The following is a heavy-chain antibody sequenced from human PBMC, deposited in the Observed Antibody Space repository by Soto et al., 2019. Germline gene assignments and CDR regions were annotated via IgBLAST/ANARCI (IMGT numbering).Heavy chain of an antibody. CDR3: ASIRYCSSTXXXXXXRXHNAIDV. CDR2: IDPSDSYT. CDR1: GYSFTSYW. D-gene: IGHD2-2*01. Sequence: GESLKISCKGSGYSFTSYWISWVRQMPGKGLEWMGRIDPSDSYTNYSPSFQGHVTISADKSISTAYLQWSSLKASDTAMYYCASIRYCSSTXXXXXXRXHNAIDVRGQRXTGTGSS. V-gene: IGHV5-10-1*01. J-gene: IGHJ6*02.